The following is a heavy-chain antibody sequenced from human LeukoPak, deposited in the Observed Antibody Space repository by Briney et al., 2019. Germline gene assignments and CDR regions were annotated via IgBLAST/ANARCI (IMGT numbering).Heavy chain of an antibody. D-gene: IGHD3-10*01. CDR3: ASWPGAWYGEDS. CDR1: GLTVGSNY. CDR2: IYGGGST. J-gene: IGHJ4*02. V-gene: IGHV3-53*01. Sequence: GGSLRLSCVASGLTVGSNYMAWVRQAPGKGLEWVATIYGGGSTFYRDSLRGRFIISRDTSKNAVYLQMNSLRVEDTAVYFRASWPGAWYGEDSWGQGTVVTVSP.